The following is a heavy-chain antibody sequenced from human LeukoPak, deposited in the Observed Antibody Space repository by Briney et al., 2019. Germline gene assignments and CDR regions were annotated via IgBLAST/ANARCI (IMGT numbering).Heavy chain of an antibody. CDR3: ARGDFNDYGDYVDAFEI. D-gene: IGHD4-17*01. CDR2: IKPDGSEK. Sequence: GGSLRLSCAASGFTFSSYWMSWVRQAPGKGLEWVANIKPDGSEKYCVDSVKGRFTISRDNAKNSLYLQMNSLRAEDTAVYYCARGDFNDYGDYVDAFEIWGQGTMVTVSA. V-gene: IGHV3-7*01. J-gene: IGHJ3*02. CDR1: GFTFSSYW.